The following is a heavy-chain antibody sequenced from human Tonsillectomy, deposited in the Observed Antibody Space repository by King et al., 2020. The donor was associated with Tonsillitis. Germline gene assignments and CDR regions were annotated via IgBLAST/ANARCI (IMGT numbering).Heavy chain of an antibody. CDR2: IIPILGIA. V-gene: IGHV1-69*04. Sequence: AQLVQSGAEVKKPGSSVKVSCKASGGTFSSYAISWVRQAPGQGLEWMGRIIPILGIANYAQKFQGRVTITADKSTSTAYMELSSLRSEDTAVYYCARVGSRGDQPREWFDPWGQGTLVTVSS. J-gene: IGHJ5*02. D-gene: IGHD4-17*01. CDR3: ARVGSRGDQPREWFDP. CDR1: GGTFSSYA.